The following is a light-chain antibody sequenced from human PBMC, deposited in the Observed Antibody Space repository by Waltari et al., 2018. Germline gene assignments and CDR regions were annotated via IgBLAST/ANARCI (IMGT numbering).Light chain of an antibody. CDR3: ALYMGSGIWV. Sequence: WAQQTPGEGRGPLVYKANARASGVPDRFSGCSLGNTAALTSTGAEADDEADYYCALYMGSGIWVFGGGTRLTVL. V-gene: IGLV8-61*01. CDR2: KAN. J-gene: IGLJ3*02.